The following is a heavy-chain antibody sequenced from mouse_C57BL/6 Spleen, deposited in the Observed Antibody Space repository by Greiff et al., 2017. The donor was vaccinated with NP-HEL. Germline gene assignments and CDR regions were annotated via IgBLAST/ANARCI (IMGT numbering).Heavy chain of an antibody. Sequence: QVQLQQPGAELVMPGASVKLSCKASGYTFTSYWMHWVKQRPGQGLEWIGEIDPSDSYTNYNQKFKGKSTLTVDKSSSTAYMQLSSLTSEDSAVYYCARDLYSGGSPFAYWGQGTIVTVSA. J-gene: IGHJ3*01. D-gene: IGHD1-1*02. CDR2: IDPSDSYT. V-gene: IGHV1-69*01. CDR1: GYTFTSYW. CDR3: ARDLYSGGSPFAY.